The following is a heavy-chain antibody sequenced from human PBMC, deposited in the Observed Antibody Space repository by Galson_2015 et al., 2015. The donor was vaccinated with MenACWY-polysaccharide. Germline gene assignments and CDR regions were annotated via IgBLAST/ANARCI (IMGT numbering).Heavy chain of an antibody. CDR1: DYSIRSGYF. Sequence: ETLSLTCAVSDYSIRSGYFWGWIRQPPGKGLEWIASIFHSGTTYYNPSLKSRVTISVNTSKNQFSLKLSSVTAADTAVYYCARVEKYSGSFYILYWGQGTLVTVSS. CDR2: IFHSGTT. V-gene: IGHV4-38-2*01. D-gene: IGHD1-26*01. CDR3: ARVEKYSGSFYILY. J-gene: IGHJ4*02.